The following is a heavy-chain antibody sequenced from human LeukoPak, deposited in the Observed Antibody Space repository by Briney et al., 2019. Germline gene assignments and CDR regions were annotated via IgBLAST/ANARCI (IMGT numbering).Heavy chain of an antibody. CDR2: FDPEDGET. D-gene: IGHD3-3*01. CDR1: GYTLTELS. CDR3: ATDITIFGVVIGGSDP. J-gene: IGHJ5*02. Sequence: ASVKVSCKVSGYTLTELSMHWVRQAPGKGLEWMGGFDPEDGETIYAQKFQGRVTMTEDTSTDTAYMELSSLRSGDTAVYYCATDITIFGVVIGGSDPWGQGTLVTVSS. V-gene: IGHV1-24*01.